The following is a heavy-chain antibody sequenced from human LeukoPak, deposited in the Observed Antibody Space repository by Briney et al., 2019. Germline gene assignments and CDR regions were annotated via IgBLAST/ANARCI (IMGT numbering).Heavy chain of an antibody. J-gene: IGHJ5*02. V-gene: IGHV5-51*01. CDR1: GYSFTNYW. D-gene: IGHD3-10*01. CDR3: ARRGSGAGSSLAWFDP. Sequence: GDSLNISCQASGYSFTNYWIGWVRQMPGRGLEWMGIVYPGDFDVKYSPSLQGQVTISVDNSITTAYLHWSSLKASDTAIYYCARRGSGAGSSLAWFDPWGPGTLVTVSS. CDR2: VYPGDFDV.